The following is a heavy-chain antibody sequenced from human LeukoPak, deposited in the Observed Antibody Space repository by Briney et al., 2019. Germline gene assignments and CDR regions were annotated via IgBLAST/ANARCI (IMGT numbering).Heavy chain of an antibody. CDR3: ARGIAAADGENWFDP. Sequence: SETLSLTCTVSGGSISSGSYYWSWIRQPAGKGLEWIGRIYTSGSTNYNPSLKSRVTISVDTSKNHFSLKLSSVTAADTAVFYCARGIAAADGENWFDPWGQGTLVTVSS. CDR1: GGSISSGSYY. CDR2: IYTSGST. J-gene: IGHJ5*02. V-gene: IGHV4-61*02. D-gene: IGHD6-13*01.